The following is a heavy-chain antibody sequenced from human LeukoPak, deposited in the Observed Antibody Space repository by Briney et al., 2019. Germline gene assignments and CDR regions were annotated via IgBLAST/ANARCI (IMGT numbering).Heavy chain of an antibody. J-gene: IGHJ4*02. CDR1: GFNFRSYW. D-gene: IGHD3-10*01. CDR3: AKDKAQAYYASGSLVL. CDR2: IKQDGSEK. Sequence: AGSLRLSCSASGFNFRSYWMSWLRQAPGKGLAWVANIKQDGSEKHYGDSVKCRFTISRDNAKGSLYLQMNNLRTEDTALYYCAKDKAQAYYASGSLVLWGQGTLVTVSS. V-gene: IGHV3-7*03.